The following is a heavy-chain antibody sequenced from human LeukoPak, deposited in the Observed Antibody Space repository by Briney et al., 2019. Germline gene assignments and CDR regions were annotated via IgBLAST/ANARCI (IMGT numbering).Heavy chain of an antibody. CDR2: ISGSGGST. V-gene: IGHV3-23*01. D-gene: IGHD3-22*01. Sequence: PGGSLRLSCAASGFTFSSYAMSWVRQAPGKGLEWVSAISGSGGSTYYADSVKGRFTISRDNSKNTLYLQMNSLRAEDTAIYYCAKTTTRSFYYHSSDSNWFDPWGQGTLVTVSS. CDR1: GFTFSSYA. J-gene: IGHJ5*02. CDR3: AKTTTRSFYYHSSDSNWFDP.